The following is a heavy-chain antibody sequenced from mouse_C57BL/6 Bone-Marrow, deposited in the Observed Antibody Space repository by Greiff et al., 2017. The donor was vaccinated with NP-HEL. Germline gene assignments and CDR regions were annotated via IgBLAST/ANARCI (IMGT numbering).Heavy chain of an antibody. CDR2: IWSGGST. V-gene: IGHV2-2*01. Sequence: VQLVESGPGLVQPSQSLSITCTVSGFSLTSYGVHWVRQSPGQGLEWLGVIWSGGSTDYNAAFISRLSICKDNSTRPVFFQMKSLQADDRAIYYCARNRPYEHFAYWGQGRGVTVSA. CDR1: GFSLTSYG. D-gene: IGHD2-10*02. CDR3: ARNRPYEHFAY. J-gene: IGHJ3*01.